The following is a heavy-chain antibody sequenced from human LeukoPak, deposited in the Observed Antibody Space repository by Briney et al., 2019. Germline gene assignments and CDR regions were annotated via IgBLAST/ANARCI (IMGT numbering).Heavy chain of an antibody. CDR1: GYTFSDHY. CDR3: SLSSRSAAGPFDY. J-gene: IGHJ4*02. Sequence: VASVTVSCKASGYTFSDHYIHWVRQAPGQGLEWMGWISPNSDGTKYAQKFQGRVTMTRDTSISTVYVELSRLTSDDTAVYYCSLSSRSAAGPFDYWGQGSLVAVS. V-gene: IGHV1-2*02. D-gene: IGHD6-13*01. CDR2: ISPNSDGT.